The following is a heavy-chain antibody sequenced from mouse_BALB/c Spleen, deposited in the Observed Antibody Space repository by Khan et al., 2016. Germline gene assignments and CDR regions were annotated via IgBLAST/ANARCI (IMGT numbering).Heavy chain of an antibody. CDR2: IDPYNGGT. CDR3: ASEWITTVLAKDLDY. D-gene: IGHD1-1*01. J-gene: IGHJ2*01. Sequence: VQLQQPGPELVKPGASVKVSCKASGYAFTSYNMYWVKQSHGKSLEWIGYIDPYNGGTSYSQKFKGKATLTVDKSSSTAYMQLNRLTSEESAVYYWASEWITTVLAKDLDYWGQGTPLTVSS. CDR1: GYAFTSYN. V-gene: IGHV1S135*01.